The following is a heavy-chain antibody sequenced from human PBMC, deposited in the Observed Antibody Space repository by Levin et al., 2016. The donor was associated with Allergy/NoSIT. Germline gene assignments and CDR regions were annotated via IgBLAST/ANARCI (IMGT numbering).Heavy chain of an antibody. D-gene: IGHD6-13*01. Sequence: GGSLRLSCAASGFTFSSYSMNWVRQAPGKGLEWVSSISSSSSYIYYADSVKGRFTISRDNARNSLSLQMNSLRAEDTAVYYCAKDTPLQQLPTPFDYWGQGTLVTVSS. CDR3: AKDTPLQQLPTPFDY. J-gene: IGHJ4*02. V-gene: IGHV3-21*04. CDR1: GFTFSSYS. CDR2: ISSSSSYI.